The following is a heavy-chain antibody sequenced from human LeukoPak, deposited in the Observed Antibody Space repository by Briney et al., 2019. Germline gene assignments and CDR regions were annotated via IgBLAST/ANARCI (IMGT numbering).Heavy chain of an antibody. CDR2: IYYSGST. V-gene: IGHV4-31*03. J-gene: IGHJ6*02. D-gene: IGHD4-17*01. CDR3: ARDGGDYLNYYYYYGMDV. Sequence: SETLSLTCTVSGGSISSGGYYWSWIRQHPGKGLGWIGYIYYSGSTYYNPSLKSRVTISVDTSKNQFSLKLSSVTAADTAVYYCARDGGDYLNYYYYYGMDVWGQGTTVTVSS. CDR1: GGSISSGGYY.